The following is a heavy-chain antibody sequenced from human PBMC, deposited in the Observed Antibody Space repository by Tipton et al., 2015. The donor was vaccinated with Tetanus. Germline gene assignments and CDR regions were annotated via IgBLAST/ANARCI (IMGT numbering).Heavy chain of an antibody. CDR2: ISSTSSYI. CDR1: GFIFSNYR. J-gene: IGHJ4*02. Sequence: SLRLSCAASGFIFSNYRMNWVRQAPGKGLEWVSSISSTSSYIYYADSVKGRFTISRDNTKNSLFLQMNSLRAGDTAVYYCASGSTLDFWGQGTLVTVSS. CDR3: ASGSTLDF. D-gene: IGHD6-25*01. V-gene: IGHV3-21*01.